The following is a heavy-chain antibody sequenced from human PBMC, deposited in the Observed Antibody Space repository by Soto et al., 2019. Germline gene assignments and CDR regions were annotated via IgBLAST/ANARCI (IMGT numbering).Heavy chain of an antibody. J-gene: IGHJ4*02. CDR2: ISGSGGST. CDR3: AKTVYYDFWSGPSRFDY. D-gene: IGHD3-3*01. CDR1: GFTFSSYA. V-gene: IGHV3-23*01. Sequence: EVQLLESGGGLVQPGGSLRLSSAASGFTFSSYAMSWVRQAPGKGLEWVSPISGSGGSTYYADSVKGRFTISRDNSKTTLYLQMNSLRPEDTAVYYCAKTVYYDFWSGPSRFDYWGQGNLVTVSS.